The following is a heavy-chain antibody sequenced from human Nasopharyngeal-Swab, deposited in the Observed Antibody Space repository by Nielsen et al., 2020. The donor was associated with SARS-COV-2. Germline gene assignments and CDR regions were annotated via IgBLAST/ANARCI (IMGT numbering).Heavy chain of an antibody. J-gene: IGHJ6*02. Sequence: SETLSLTCTVSGGSISGYYWSWIRQPPGKGLEWFGNIYYTGSTKYNPSLKSRVTISIDTSKNQFSLKLSSVTAAGTAVYYCARDRPNYGMDVWGRGTTVTVSS. CDR2: IYYTGST. CDR3: ARDRPNYGMDV. CDR1: GGSISGYY. V-gene: IGHV4-59*01.